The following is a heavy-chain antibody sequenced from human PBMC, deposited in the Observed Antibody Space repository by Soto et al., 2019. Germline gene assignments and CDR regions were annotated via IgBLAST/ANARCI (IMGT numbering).Heavy chain of an antibody. Sequence: QVQLVESGGGVVQPGRSLRLSCAASGFTFSSYGMHWVRQAPGKGLEWVAVISYDGSNKYYADSVKGRFTISRDNSKNTLYLQMNSLRAEDTAVYYCAKVSEATIPYYYYGMDVWGQGTTVTVSS. CDR1: GFTFSSYG. CDR2: ISYDGSNK. J-gene: IGHJ6*02. V-gene: IGHV3-30*18. D-gene: IGHD5-12*01. CDR3: AKVSEATIPYYYYGMDV.